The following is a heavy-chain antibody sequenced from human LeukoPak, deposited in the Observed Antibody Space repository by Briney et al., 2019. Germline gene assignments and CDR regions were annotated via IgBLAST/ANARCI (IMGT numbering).Heavy chain of an antibody. D-gene: IGHD3-10*01. CDR3: ARDLPYYGSGSYWADPPNWFDP. J-gene: IGHJ5*02. CDR1: GYTFTSYG. CDR2: ISAYNGNT. Sequence: GASVKVSCKASGYTFTSYGISWVRQAPGQGLEWMGWISAYNGNTNYAQKLQGRVTMTTDTSTSTAYMELRSLRSDDTAVYYCARDLPYYGSGSYWADPPNWFDPWGQGTLVTVSS. V-gene: IGHV1-18*01.